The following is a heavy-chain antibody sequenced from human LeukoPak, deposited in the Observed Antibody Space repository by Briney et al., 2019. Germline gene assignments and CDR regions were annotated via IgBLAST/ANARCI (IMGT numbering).Heavy chain of an antibody. CDR1: GFTFISYA. D-gene: IGHD3-10*01. CDR3: AKGTMVRGPYKV. Sequence: QPGGPRNLSCAASGFTFISYAMSWVRQAPGKGLEGVPAISGSGGSTYYADPVKGRFTISRDNSKNTLYLQLNSLRAEDTAVYYCAKGTMVRGPYKVWGQGTTVTVSS. CDR2: ISGSGGST. J-gene: IGHJ6*02. V-gene: IGHV3-23*01.